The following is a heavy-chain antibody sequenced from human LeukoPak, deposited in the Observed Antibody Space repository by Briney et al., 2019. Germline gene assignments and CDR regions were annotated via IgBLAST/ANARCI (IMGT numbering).Heavy chain of an antibody. J-gene: IGHJ6*02. CDR1: GYTFTSYY. D-gene: IGHD3-10*01. CDR3: ASIYTRDYYGSGSYNYYYYYGMDV. V-gene: IGHV1-46*01. Sequence: GASVKVSCKASGYTFTSYYMHWVRQAPGQGLEWMGIINPSGGSTSYAQKFQGRVTMTRDTSTSTAYMELSSLRSEDTAVYYCASIYTRDYYGSGSYNYYYYYGMDVWGQGTTVTVSS. CDR2: INPSGGST.